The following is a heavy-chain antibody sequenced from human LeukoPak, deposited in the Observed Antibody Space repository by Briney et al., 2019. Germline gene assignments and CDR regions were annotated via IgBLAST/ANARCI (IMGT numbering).Heavy chain of an antibody. CDR3: VRDLTGGSGD. J-gene: IGHJ4*02. V-gene: IGHV1-2*02. Sequence: ASVKVSCKASGYTFTDYYMHWVRQAPGQTFEWLAWINPKSGDTHYTQKFRGRVTVTTDTSITSVYMELSGLQSDDTAVYYCVRDLTGGSGDWGQGTLVTVSS. CDR1: GYTFTDYY. CDR2: INPKSGDT. D-gene: IGHD6-19*01.